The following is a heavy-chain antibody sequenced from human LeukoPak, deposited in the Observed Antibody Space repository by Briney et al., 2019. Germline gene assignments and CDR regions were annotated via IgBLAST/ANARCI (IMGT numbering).Heavy chain of an antibody. CDR3: ARAESWNVRGLVDY. Sequence: GGSLRLSCAASGFTFSSYAMHWVRQAPGKGLEWVAVISYDGSNKYYADSVKGRFTTSRDNSKNTLYLQMNSMRAEDTAVYYCARAESWNVRGLVDYWGQGTLVTVSS. J-gene: IGHJ4*02. D-gene: IGHD1-1*01. CDR1: GFTFSSYA. V-gene: IGHV3-30*04. CDR2: ISYDGSNK.